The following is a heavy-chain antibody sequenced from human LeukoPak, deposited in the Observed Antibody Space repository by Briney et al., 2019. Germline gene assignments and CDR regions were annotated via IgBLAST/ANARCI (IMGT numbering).Heavy chain of an antibody. Sequence: GASAKVSCKASGYTFTGYYMHWVRQAPGQGLEWMGWINPNSGGTNYAQKFQGRVTMTRDTSISTAYMELSRLRSDDTAVYYCARGLVVVPAAMVVVGNWFDPWGQGTLVTVSS. V-gene: IGHV1-2*02. CDR1: GYTFTGYY. J-gene: IGHJ5*02. CDR3: ARGLVVVPAAMVVVGNWFDP. D-gene: IGHD2-2*01. CDR2: INPNSGGT.